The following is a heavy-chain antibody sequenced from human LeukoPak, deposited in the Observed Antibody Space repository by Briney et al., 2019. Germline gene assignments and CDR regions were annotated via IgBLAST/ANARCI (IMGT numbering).Heavy chain of an antibody. CDR1: GYTFTSYG. Sequence: EASVKVSCKASGYTFTSYGISWVRQAPGQGLGWMGWISAYNGNTDYAQKLQGRVTMTTDTSTSTAYMELRSLRSDDTAVYYCASDDGLGVMITFGGVVEGPPDYGMDVWGQGTTVTVSS. CDR3: ASDDGLGVMITFGGVVEGPPDYGMDV. V-gene: IGHV1-18*01. D-gene: IGHD3-16*01. CDR2: ISAYNGNT. J-gene: IGHJ6*02.